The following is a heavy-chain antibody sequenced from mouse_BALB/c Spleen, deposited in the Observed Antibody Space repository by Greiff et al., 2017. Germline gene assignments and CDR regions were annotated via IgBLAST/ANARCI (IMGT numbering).Heavy chain of an antibody. CDR1: GFNIKDTY. D-gene: IGHD1-1*01. CDR3: ARTTVVPFDY. V-gene: IGHV14-3*02. Sequence: VQLQHSGAELVKPGASVKLSCTASGFNIKDTYMHWVKQRPEQGLEWIGRIDPANGNTKYDPKFQGKATITADTSSNTAYLQLSSLTSEDTAVYYCARTTVVPFDYWGQGTTLTVSS. J-gene: IGHJ2*01. CDR2: IDPANGNT.